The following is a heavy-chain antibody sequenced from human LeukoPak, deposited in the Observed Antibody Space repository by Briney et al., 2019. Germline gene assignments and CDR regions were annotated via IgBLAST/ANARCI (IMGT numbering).Heavy chain of an antibody. Sequence: ASVKVSCKASGYTFTSYDISWVRQAPGQGLEWMGWISAYNGNTNYAQKLQGRVTMTTDTSTSTAYMELRSLRSDDTAVYYCARDFRQLRAAFGELSCWGQGTLVTVSS. CDR1: GYTFTSYD. V-gene: IGHV1-18*01. J-gene: IGHJ4*02. CDR3: ARDFRQLRAAFGELSC. D-gene: IGHD3-10*01. CDR2: ISAYNGNT.